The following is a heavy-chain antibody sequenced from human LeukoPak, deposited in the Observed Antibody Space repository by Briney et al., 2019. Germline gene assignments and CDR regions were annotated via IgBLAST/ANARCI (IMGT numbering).Heavy chain of an antibody. CDR1: GDSISSGGYS. J-gene: IGHJ5*02. CDR2: IYHGGSA. CDR3: ARCFSAGQFKWFDP. V-gene: IGHV4-30-2*01. D-gene: IGHD1-26*01. Sequence: PSQTLSLTCAVSGDSISSGGYSWSWIRQPPGKGLEWIGYIYHGGSAYYSPSLQSRVSISVDKSRNQFPLRLNSVTAADTAVYYCARCFSAGQFKWFDPWGQGTLVTVSS.